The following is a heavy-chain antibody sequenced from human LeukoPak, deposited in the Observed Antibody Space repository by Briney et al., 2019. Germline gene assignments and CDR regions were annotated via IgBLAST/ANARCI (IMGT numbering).Heavy chain of an antibody. CDR3: ARVLRGGGGFDY. Sequence: GESLRLSCAASGFTVSSHDIHWVRQPTGKGLEWVSGVGIAGDTYYAGSVKGRFTISRENAKNALFLQMNSLRAGDTAVYYCARVLRGGGGFDYWGQGTLVTVSS. D-gene: IGHD3-10*01. J-gene: IGHJ4*02. CDR1: GFTVSSHD. CDR2: VGIAGDT. V-gene: IGHV3-13*04.